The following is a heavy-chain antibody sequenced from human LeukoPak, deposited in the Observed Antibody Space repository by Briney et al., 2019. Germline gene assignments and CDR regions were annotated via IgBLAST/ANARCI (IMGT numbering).Heavy chain of an antibody. V-gene: IGHV3-7*01. CDR2: TKQDGSEK. D-gene: IGHD3-16*01. CDR1: GFSFSDYW. CDR3: FTSLGY. Sequence: PGGSLRLSCAASGFSFSDYWMSWVRQAPGKGLEWVANTKQDGSEKYYVDSVKGRFTISTDNAKNPLYLQMNSLRGEDTAVYYCFTSLGYWGQGTLVTVSS. J-gene: IGHJ4*02.